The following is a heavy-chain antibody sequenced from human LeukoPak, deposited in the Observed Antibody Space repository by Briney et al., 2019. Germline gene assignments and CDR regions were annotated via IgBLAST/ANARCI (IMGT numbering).Heavy chain of an antibody. D-gene: IGHD6-19*01. J-gene: IGHJ4*02. V-gene: IGHV4-4*07. CDR3: TRDPINSSGWYLEDDY. CDR2: IYISGIT. Sequence: SETLSLTCTVSGGSISTYYWSWIRQPAGKGLEWIGRIYISGITKFNPSLKSRVTMSVDTSKNQFSLKLRSVTAADTAVYYCTRDPINSSGWYLEDDYWGQGTLVTVSS. CDR1: GGSISTYY.